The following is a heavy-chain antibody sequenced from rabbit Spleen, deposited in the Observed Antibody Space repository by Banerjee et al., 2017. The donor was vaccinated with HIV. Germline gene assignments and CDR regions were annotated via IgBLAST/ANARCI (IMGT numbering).Heavy chain of an antibody. CDR3: VRDQAGDADYGPYYLNL. Sequence: QLVESGGGLVTLGGSLKLSCKASGIDFSSFGISWVRQAPGKGLEWIAYIYPNWDNKDYANWVNGRFTISLDNAQNTVFLQMTSLTAADTATYFCVRDQAGDADYGPYYLNLWGPGTLVTVS. V-gene: IGHV1S7*01. CDR2: IYPNWDNK. CDR1: GIDFSSFG. J-gene: IGHJ4*01. D-gene: IGHD2-1*01.